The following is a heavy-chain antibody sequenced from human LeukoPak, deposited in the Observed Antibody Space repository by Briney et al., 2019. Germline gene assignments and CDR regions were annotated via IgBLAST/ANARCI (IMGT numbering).Heavy chain of an antibody. V-gene: IGHV4-30-2*01. CDR3: ASPMTLVLRGLAGIDAFNI. D-gene: IGHD3-22*01. CDR1: GVSISSGGYY. J-gene: IGHJ3*02. CDR2: IQHSGGT. Sequence: SQTLSLTCTVSGVSISSGGYYWSWIRQPPGKGLEWIGHIQHSGGTYYSPSLRSRVTMSLDRSKNQFSLNLSSATAADTAVYYCASPMTLVLRGLAGIDAFNIWGQGTMVTVSS.